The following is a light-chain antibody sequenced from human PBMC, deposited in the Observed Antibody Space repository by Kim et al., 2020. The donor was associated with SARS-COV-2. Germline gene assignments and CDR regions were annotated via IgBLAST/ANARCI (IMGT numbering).Light chain of an antibody. CDR2: AIS. CDR3: QQYYSHPRT. CDR1: QGISHY. V-gene: IGKV1-16*01. J-gene: IGKJ1*01. Sequence: DIQMTQSPSSLSASVGDRVTITCRASQGISHYLAWFQQKPGKAPKSLIYAISNLQSGVPSRFRGSATGTDFSLTISSLQPEDSAIYYCQQYYSHPRTFGQGTKVEIK.